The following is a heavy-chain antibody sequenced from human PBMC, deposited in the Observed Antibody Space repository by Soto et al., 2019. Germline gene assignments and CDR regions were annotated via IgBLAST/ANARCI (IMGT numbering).Heavy chain of an antibody. CDR3: ARQSSWFLDAFDI. J-gene: IGHJ3*02. CDR1: GGSISSRRYY. V-gene: IGHV4-39*01. Sequence: SEPRSRTCTVAGGSISSRRYYWGWMRQPPGKGLEWIGSIYYSGSTYYNPSLKSRVTISVDTSKNQFSLKLSSVTAADTAVYYCARQSSWFLDAFDIWGQGTMVTVSS. D-gene: IGHD6-13*01. CDR2: IYYSGST.